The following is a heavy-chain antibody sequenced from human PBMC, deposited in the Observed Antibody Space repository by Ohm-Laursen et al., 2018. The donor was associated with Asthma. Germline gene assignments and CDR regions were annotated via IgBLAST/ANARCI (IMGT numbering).Heavy chain of an antibody. CDR3: AYEFGGSGDY. Sequence: SLRLSCTAPGFTFTTYWMHWVRQAPGKGLVWVSRINGDGGIKSYAASVKGRFTISRDDAKNTVYLQMNSLRVDDTAVYYCAYEFGGSGDYWGQGTLVTVSS. CDR2: INGDGGIK. D-gene: IGHD3-10*01. CDR1: GFTFTTYW. J-gene: IGHJ4*02. V-gene: IGHV3-74*01.